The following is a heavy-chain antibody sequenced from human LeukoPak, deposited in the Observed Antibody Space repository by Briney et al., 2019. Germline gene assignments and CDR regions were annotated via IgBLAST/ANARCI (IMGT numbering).Heavy chain of an antibody. J-gene: IGHJ5*02. V-gene: IGHV4-59*01. D-gene: IGHD2-15*01. CDR1: GASITTYY. Sequence: SETLSLTCTVSGASITTYYWSWIRQPPGKGLGWIGYIYYSGSTNYNPSLRSRLTISLDTSKNQFSLKLSSVTAADTAVYYCARGRGGGGSSNNWLDPWGQGSLVIVSS. CDR3: ARGRGGGGSSNNWLDP. CDR2: IYYSGST.